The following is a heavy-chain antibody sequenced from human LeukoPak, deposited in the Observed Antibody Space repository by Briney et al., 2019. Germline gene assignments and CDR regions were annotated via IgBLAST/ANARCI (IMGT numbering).Heavy chain of an antibody. J-gene: IGHJ4*02. CDR3: ARGRMVYYYDSSGYNY. Sequence: PSETLSLTCAVYGGSFSGYYWSWIRQLPGKGLEWIGEINHSGSTNYNPSLKSRVTISVDTSKNQFSLKLSSVTAADTAVYYCARGRMVYYYDSSGYNYWGQGTLVTVSS. D-gene: IGHD3-22*01. V-gene: IGHV4-34*01. CDR1: GGSFSGYY. CDR2: INHSGST.